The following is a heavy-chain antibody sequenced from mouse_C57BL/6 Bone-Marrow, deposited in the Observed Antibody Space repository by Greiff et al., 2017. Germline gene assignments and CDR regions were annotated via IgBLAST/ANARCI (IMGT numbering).Heavy chain of an antibody. Sequence: QVQLQQSGAELVRPGASVTLSCKASGYTFTDYEMHWVKQTPVHGLEWIGAIDPETGGTAYNQKFKGMAILTADKSSSTAYMELRSLTSEDSAVYYCTRTLYYFDYWGQGTTLTVSS. CDR1: GYTFTDYE. V-gene: IGHV1-15*01. CDR2: IDPETGGT. J-gene: IGHJ2*01. CDR3: TRTLYYFDY.